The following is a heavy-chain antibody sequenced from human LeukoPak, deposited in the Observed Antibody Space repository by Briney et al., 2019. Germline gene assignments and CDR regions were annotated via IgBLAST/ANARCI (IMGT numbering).Heavy chain of an antibody. V-gene: IGHV1-24*01. Sequence: GASVKVSCKASGYTLTELSMHWVRQAPGKGLEWMGGFDPEDGETIYAQKFQGRVTMTEDTSTDTAYMELSSLRSEDTAVYYCATDETRGNDYVWGSYRYNAFDIWGQGTMVTVSS. J-gene: IGHJ3*02. CDR1: GYTLTELS. CDR2: FDPEDGET. D-gene: IGHD3-16*02. CDR3: ATDETRGNDYVWGSYRYNAFDI.